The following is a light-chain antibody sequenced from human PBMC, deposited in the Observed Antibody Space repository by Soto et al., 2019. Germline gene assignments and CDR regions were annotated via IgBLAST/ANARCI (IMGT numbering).Light chain of an antibody. CDR1: QTLNHY. CDR3: QQGFSPLLT. V-gene: IGKV1-39*01. CDR2: TAS. Sequence: DIQMTQSPSSVSASVGDRVTITCRASQTLNHYLTWFQQKPGKAPKVLIYTASTLQSGVPSRFSGSGSGAEFTLTISSLQPEDFATYYCQQGFSPLLTFGGGTKVEIK. J-gene: IGKJ4*01.